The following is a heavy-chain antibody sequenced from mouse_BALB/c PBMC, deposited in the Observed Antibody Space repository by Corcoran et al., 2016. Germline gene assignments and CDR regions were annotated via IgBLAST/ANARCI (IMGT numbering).Heavy chain of an antibody. V-gene: IGHV1S136*01. CDR2: INPYNDGT. CDR1: GYTFTSYV. CDR3: ARLYPGIAMDY. J-gene: IGHJ4*01. Sequence: EVQLQQSGPVLVQPGASVTMSCKASGYTFTSYVMHWVKQKPGQGLEWIGYINPYNDGTKYNEKFKGKATLTSDKSSSTAYMELSSLTSEDSAVYYCARLYPGIAMDYWGQGTAVTVSS.